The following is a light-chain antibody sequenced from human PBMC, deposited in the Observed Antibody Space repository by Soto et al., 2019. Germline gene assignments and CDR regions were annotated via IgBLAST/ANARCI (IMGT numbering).Light chain of an antibody. J-gene: IGKJ4*01. CDR2: GAS. CDR3: QQYDSSPLT. Sequence: EIVLTQSPGTLSLSPGERVTISCRASQGVTSSYLAWYQQKPGQAPRLLIYGASIRATGIPDRFSGSGSGTDFTLTISRLESEDFAVYYCQQYDSSPLTFGGGTKVEIK. V-gene: IGKV3-20*01. CDR1: QGVTSSY.